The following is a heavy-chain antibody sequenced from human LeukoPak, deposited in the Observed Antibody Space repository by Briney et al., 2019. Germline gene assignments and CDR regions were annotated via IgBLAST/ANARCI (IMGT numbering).Heavy chain of an antibody. CDR3: AKHYYYDSPGAAY. J-gene: IGHJ4*02. CDR1: GLTFSSYG. CDR2: ISGSGGST. V-gene: IGHV3-23*01. D-gene: IGHD3-22*01. Sequence: GGSLRLSCAASGLTFSSYGMSWVRQAPGKGLEWVSAISGSGGSTYYADSVKGRFTISRDNSKNTLYLQMNSLRAEDTAVYYCAKHYYYDSPGAAYWGQGTLVTVSS.